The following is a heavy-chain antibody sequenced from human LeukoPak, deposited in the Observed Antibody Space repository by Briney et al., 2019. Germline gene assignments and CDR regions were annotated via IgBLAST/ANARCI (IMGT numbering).Heavy chain of an antibody. CDR2: ISAYNGNT. CDR1: GYTFTSYG. V-gene: IGHV1-18*01. D-gene: IGHD4-11*01. CDR3: ARDVPYSSYAYTFDY. Sequence: ASVKVSCKASGYTFTSYGISWVRQAPGQGLEWMGWISAYNGNTNYAQKLQGRVTMTTDTSTSTAYMELRSLRSDDTAVYYCARDVPYSSYAYTFDYWGQGTLVTVSS. J-gene: IGHJ4*02.